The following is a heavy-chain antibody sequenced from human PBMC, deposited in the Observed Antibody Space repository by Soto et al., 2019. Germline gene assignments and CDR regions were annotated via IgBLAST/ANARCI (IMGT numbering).Heavy chain of an antibody. CDR2: INHSGST. D-gene: IGHD3-10*01. J-gene: IGHJ6*02. V-gene: IGHV4-34*01. CDR1: GGSFSGYY. CDR3: ASFGGRSGLYYYYGMDV. Sequence: SETLSLTCAVYGGSFSGYYWSWIRQPPGKGLEWIGEINHSGSTNYNPSLKSRVTISVDTSKNQFSLKLSSVTAADTAVYYCASFGGRSGLYYYYGMDVWGQGATVTVSS.